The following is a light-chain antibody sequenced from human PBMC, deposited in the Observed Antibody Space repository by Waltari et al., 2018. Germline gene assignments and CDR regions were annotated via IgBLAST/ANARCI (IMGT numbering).Light chain of an antibody. CDR3: QQYGSSPTT. J-gene: IGKJ4*01. V-gene: IGKV3-20*01. CDR2: GAS. CDR1: QSVISRY. Sequence: ESVLTQSPGTLSLSPGERATLSCRASQSVISRYLAWYQQRPGQAPRLLIYGASTRATGIPDRFSGSGSGTDFTLTISRLEPEDSAVYYCQQYGSSPTTFGGGTKVEI.